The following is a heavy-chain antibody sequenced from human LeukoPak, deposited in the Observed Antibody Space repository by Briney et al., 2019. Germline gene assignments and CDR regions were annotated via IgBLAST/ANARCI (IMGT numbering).Heavy chain of an antibody. J-gene: IGHJ5*02. D-gene: IGHD2-2*01. V-gene: IGHV4-34*01. Sequence: PSETLSLTCAVYGGSFSGYYWSWIRQPPGKGLEGIGEINHSGSTNYNPSLKSRVTISVDTSKNQFSLKLSSVTAADTAVYYCARGLIYCSSTSCYANWFDPWGQGTLVTVSS. CDR1: GGSFSGYY. CDR3: ARGLIYCSSTSCYANWFDP. CDR2: INHSGST.